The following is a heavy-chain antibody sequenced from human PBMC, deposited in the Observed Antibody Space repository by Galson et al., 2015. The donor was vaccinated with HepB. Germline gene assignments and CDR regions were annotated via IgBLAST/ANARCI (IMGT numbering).Heavy chain of an antibody. CDR2: INAGNGNT. Sequence: SVKVSCKASGYTFTSYAMHWVRQAPGQRLEWMGWINAGNGNTKYSQKFQGRVTITRDTSASTAYMELSSLRSEDTAVYYCARGQAGIAVAGPRYYYGMDVWGQGTTVTVSS. D-gene: IGHD6-19*01. CDR3: ARGQAGIAVAGPRYYYGMDV. J-gene: IGHJ6*02. V-gene: IGHV1-3*01. CDR1: GYTFTSYA.